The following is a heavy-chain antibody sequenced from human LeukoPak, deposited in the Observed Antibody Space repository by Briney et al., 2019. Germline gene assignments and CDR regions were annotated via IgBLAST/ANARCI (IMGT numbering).Heavy chain of an antibody. CDR2: IYYSGST. CDR3: ARALAAAGVDY. CDR1: GGSISSYY. J-gene: IGHJ4*02. D-gene: IGHD6-13*01. Sequence: SETLSLTCTVSGGSISSYYWSCIRQPPAKGLEWIGYIYYSGSTNYNPSLKSRVTISVDTSKNQFSLKLSSVTAADTAVYYCARALAAAGVDYWGQGTLVTVSS. V-gene: IGHV4-59*01.